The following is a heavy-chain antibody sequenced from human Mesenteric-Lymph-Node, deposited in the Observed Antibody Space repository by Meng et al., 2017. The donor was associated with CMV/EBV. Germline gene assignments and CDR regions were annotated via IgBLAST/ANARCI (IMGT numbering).Heavy chain of an antibody. D-gene: IGHD6-6*01. Sequence: ASVKVSCKASGYTFTGYYMHRVRQAPGQGLEWMGWINPNSGGTNYAQKFQGRVTMTRDTSISTAYMELSRLRSDDTAVYYCARSYSSSSAGDYWGQGTLVTVSS. CDR3: ARSYSSSSAGDY. V-gene: IGHV1-2*02. CDR2: INPNSGGT. J-gene: IGHJ4*02. CDR1: GYTFTGYY.